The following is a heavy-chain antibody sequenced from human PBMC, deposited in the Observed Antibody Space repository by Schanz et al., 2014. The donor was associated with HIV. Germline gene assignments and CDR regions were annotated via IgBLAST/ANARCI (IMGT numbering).Heavy chain of an antibody. J-gene: IGHJ5*02. Sequence: QVQVQQWGAGLLRPSETLSLTCAVYGGSFSGYYWSWIRQPPGKGLEWIGAINHSENTNYNPSLNSRVTISLDKSKNQFSLKLTSVTAADTAVYYCARVIRDQVDRGNWFDPWGRGTLVTVSS. D-gene: IGHD1-26*01. CDR2: INHSENT. V-gene: IGHV4-34*01. CDR3: ARVIRDQVDRGNWFDP. CDR1: GGSFSGYY.